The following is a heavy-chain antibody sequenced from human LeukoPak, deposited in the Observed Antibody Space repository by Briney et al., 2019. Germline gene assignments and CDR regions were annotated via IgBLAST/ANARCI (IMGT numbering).Heavy chain of an antibody. CDR2: VYRGGDT. V-gene: IGHV3-53*01. D-gene: IGHD4-17*01. Sequence: GGSLRLSCAASGFTFSSNYMSWVRQPPGKGLEWVSVVYRGGDTYYSDSVMGRFTISRDNSKNILYLQMNSLRAEDTAVYYCARDGGFDYGDYLAYWGLGTLVTVSS. CDR3: ARDGGFDYGDYLAY. CDR1: GFTFSSNY. J-gene: IGHJ4*02.